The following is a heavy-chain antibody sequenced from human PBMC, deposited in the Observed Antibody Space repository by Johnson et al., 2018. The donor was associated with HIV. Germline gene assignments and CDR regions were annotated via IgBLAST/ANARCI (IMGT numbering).Heavy chain of an antibody. CDR2: ISGSGGSP. V-gene: IGHV3-23*04. Sequence: VQLVESGGGLVKPGGSLRLSCAASGFTFSSYAMSWVRQAPGKGLEWVSGISGSGGSPYYADSVKGRFTISRDNSKNTLYLQMNSLRDEDTSVYYCARGLTMIVVVDAFDIWGQGTMVTVSS. CDR1: GFTFSSYA. J-gene: IGHJ3*02. D-gene: IGHD3-22*01. CDR3: ARGLTMIVVVDAFDI.